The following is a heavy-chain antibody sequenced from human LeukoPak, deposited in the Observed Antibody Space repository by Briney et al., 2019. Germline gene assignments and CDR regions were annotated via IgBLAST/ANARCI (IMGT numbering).Heavy chain of an antibody. V-gene: IGHV3-30*18. CDR2: ISYDGSNK. Sequence: GGSLRLSCAASGFTFSSYGMHWVRQAPGKGLEWVAVISYDGSNKYYADSVKGRFTIPRDNSKNTLYLQMNSLRAEDTAVYYCAKVESSGSVPVDYWGQGTLVTVSS. D-gene: IGHD6-19*01. CDR1: GFTFSSYG. J-gene: IGHJ4*02. CDR3: AKVESSGSVPVDY.